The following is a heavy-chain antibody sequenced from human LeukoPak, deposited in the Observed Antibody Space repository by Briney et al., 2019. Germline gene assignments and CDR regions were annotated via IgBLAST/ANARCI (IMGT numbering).Heavy chain of an antibody. J-gene: IGHJ4*02. CDR3: ARVPTIFGVEIDY. Sequence: SETLSLTCTVSGGSISSYYWSWIRQPPGKGLEWIGYIYYSGSTNYNPSLKSRVTISVDTSKNQFSLKLSSVTAADTAVYYCARVPTIFGVEIDYWGQGTLVTVSS. CDR2: IYYSGST. V-gene: IGHV4-59*01. CDR1: GGSISSYY. D-gene: IGHD3-3*01.